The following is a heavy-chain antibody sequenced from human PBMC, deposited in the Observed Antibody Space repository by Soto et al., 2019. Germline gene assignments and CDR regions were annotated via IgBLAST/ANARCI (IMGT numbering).Heavy chain of an antibody. J-gene: IGHJ3*02. CDR1: GFTFSSYA. CDR2: ISYDGSNK. CDR3: ARALRGQMGSGSSSGTYAFDI. D-gene: IGHD6-6*01. V-gene: IGHV3-30-3*01. Sequence: GGSLRLSCAASGFTFSSYAMHWVRQAPGKGLEWVAVISYDGSNKYYADSVKGRFTISRDNSKNTLYLQMNSLRAEDTAVYYCARALRGQMGSGSSSGTYAFDIWGQGTMVTVSS.